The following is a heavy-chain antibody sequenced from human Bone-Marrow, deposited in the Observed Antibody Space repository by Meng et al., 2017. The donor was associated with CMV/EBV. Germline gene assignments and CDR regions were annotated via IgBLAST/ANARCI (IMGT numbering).Heavy chain of an antibody. CDR3: ARGRTGTAWKYYFDH. V-gene: IGHV3-49*04. J-gene: IGHJ4*02. Sequence: GGSLKISCATSGFIFNDYALAWVRQDPGKGLELEGFSRSREFGGTREYAESVQGRFDISRASSGNILHLQMDGLQTDDTAVYFCARGRTGTAWKYYFDHWGRGTLVTVSS. CDR2: SRSREFGGTR. D-gene: IGHD1-1*01. CDR1: GFIFNDYA.